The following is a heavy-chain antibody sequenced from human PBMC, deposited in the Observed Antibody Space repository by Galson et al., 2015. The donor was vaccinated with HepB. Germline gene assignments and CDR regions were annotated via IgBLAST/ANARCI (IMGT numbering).Heavy chain of an antibody. CDR3: TRGGYERYMDV. Sequence: SLRLSCAASGFTFSDYYMDWVRQASGKGLEWVGRTRKKSNIYATEYAASVKGRFTISRDDSKNSVYLQMNSLKTEDTAVYFCTRGGYERYMDVWGQGTTVTVSS. J-gene: IGHJ6*02. CDR2: TRKKSNIYAT. V-gene: IGHV3-72*01. D-gene: IGHD6-13*01. CDR1: GFTFSDYY.